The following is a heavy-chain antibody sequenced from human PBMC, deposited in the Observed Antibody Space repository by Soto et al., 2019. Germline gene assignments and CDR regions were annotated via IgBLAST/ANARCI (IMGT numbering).Heavy chain of an antibody. Sequence: EVQLVESGGGLVQPGGSLRLSCAASGFTVSSNYMSWVRQAPGKGLEWVSVIYSGGSTYYADSVKCRFTISRDNSKNTLYLQMNSLRAEDTAVYYCAREKIVVVPAASSYFDYWGQGTLVTVSS. CDR3: AREKIVVVPAASSYFDY. CDR1: GFTVSSNY. J-gene: IGHJ4*02. V-gene: IGHV3-66*01. CDR2: IYSGGST. D-gene: IGHD2-2*01.